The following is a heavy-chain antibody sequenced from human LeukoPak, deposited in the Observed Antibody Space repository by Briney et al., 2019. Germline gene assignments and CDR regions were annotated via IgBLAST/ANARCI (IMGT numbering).Heavy chain of an antibody. D-gene: IGHD6-19*01. J-gene: IGHJ4*02. V-gene: IGHV4-59*08. CDR3: ARRDTGWNYCDY. CDR2: IHYKGST. Sequence: SETLSLTCTISGDSINGRYWSLLRQPPGKRLEWIGDIHYKGSTNYNLSLKSRVTISVDTSKNHLSLNLTSVLAADTAIYYCARRDTGWNYCDYWGQGILVTVSS. CDR1: GDSINGRY.